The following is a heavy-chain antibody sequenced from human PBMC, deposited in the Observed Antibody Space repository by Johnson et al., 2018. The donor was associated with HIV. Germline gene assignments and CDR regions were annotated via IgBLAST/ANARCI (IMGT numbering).Heavy chain of an antibody. CDR3: AKERSGSYSGADAFES. D-gene: IGHD1-26*01. CDR2: IWYDGSNK. CDR1: GFTFSSYG. J-gene: IGHJ3*02. V-gene: IGHV3-33*06. Sequence: QVQLVESGGGLVQPGGSLRLSCAASGFTFSSYGMHWVRQAPGKGLEWVAVIWYDGSNKYYADSVKGRFTISRDNSKNTLYLQMNSLRAEDTAVYYCAKERSGSYSGADAFESWGQGTMVTVSS.